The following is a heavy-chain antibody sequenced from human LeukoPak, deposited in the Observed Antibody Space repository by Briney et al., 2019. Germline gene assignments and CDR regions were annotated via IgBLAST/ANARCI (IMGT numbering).Heavy chain of an antibody. CDR2: IYYSGST. CDR1: GGSISSYY. V-gene: IGHV4-59*08. Sequence: SETLSLTCTVSGGSISSYYWSWIRQPPGKGLEWIGYIYYSGSTNYNPSLKSRVTISVDTSKNQFSLKLSSVTAADTAVYYCAKSRSYYTWFDPWGQGTLVTVSS. J-gene: IGHJ5*02. CDR3: AKSRSYYTWFDP. D-gene: IGHD3-10*01.